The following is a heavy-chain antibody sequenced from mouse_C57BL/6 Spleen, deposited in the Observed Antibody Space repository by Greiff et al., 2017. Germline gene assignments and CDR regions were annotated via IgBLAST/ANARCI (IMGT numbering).Heavy chain of an antibody. J-gene: IGHJ2*01. CDR1: GFTFSDYG. CDR2: ISSGSSTI. CDR3: ARQSNYYFDY. V-gene: IGHV5-17*01. Sequence: EVQRVESGGGLVKPGGSLKLSCAASGFTFSDYGMHWVRQAPEQGLEWVAYISSGSSTIYYADTVKGRFTISRDNAKNTLFLQMTSLRSEDTAMDYCARQSNYYFDYWGQGTTLTVSS. D-gene: IGHD4-1*01.